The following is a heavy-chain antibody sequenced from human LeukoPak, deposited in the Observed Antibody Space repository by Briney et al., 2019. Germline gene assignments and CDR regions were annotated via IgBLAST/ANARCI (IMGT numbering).Heavy chain of an antibody. CDR1: GFTFSRNA. CDR3: AKDLRRDYGSGSYFPN. V-gene: IGHV3-23*01. CDR2: LSDNGLTT. Sequence: GGSLRLSCAASGFTFSRNAMSWVRQAPGKGLEWVSGLSDNGLTTYYADSVKGRFTISRDNSKNTLYLQMNSLRAEDTAVYYCAKDLRRDYGSGSYFPNWGQGTLVTVSS. J-gene: IGHJ4*02. D-gene: IGHD3-10*01.